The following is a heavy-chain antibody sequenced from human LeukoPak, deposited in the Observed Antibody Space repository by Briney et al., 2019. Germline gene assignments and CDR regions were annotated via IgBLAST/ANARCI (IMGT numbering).Heavy chain of an antibody. J-gene: IGHJ4*02. V-gene: IGHV3-11*04. Sequence: GGSLRLSCAASGFTFSDYYMSWIRQAPGKGLEWVSYISSSGNTTYHADSVKGRFTISRDNAKNSPYLQMCSLRAEDTAVYYCARDGGSSWYFDYWGQGTLVTV. CDR3: ARDGGSSWYFDY. CDR1: GFTFSDYY. D-gene: IGHD6-13*01. CDR2: ISSSGNTT.